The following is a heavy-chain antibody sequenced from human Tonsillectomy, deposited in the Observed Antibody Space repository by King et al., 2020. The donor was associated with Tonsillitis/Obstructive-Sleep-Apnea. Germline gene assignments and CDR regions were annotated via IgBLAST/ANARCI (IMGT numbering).Heavy chain of an antibody. CDR2: ISSSGSFT. Sequence: VQLVESGRGLVKPGRSLRLSCAASGFTFTDYYMSWVRQAPGKGLEWVSFISSSGSFTNYADSVKGRFTISRENAKNSLYLKMNSLRDEDTAVYYCATWGTEKGMHFDFWGQGPLLTVSS. J-gene: IGHJ4*02. D-gene: IGHD1-7*01. CDR1: GFTFTDYY. CDR3: ATWGTEKGMHFDF. V-gene: IGHV3-11*06.